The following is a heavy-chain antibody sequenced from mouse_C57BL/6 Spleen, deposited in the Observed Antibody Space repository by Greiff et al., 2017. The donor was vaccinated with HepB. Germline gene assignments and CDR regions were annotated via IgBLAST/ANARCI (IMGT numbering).Heavy chain of an antibody. CDR3: AKTAQATYYYAMDY. Sequence: EVQLQESGPGLVKPSQSLSLTCSVTGYSITSGYYWNWIRQFPGNKLEWMGYISYDGSNNYNPSLKNRISITRDTSKNQFFLKLNSVTTEYTATYYCAKTAQATYYYAMDYWGQGTSVTVSS. CDR2: ISYDGSN. CDR1: GYSITSGYY. J-gene: IGHJ4*01. D-gene: IGHD3-2*02. V-gene: IGHV3-6*01.